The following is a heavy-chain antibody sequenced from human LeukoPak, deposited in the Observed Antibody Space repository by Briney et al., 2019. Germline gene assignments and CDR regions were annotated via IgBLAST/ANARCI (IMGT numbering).Heavy chain of an antibody. CDR3: AKDREYSYVYDAFDI. CDR2: MSGSGGST. CDR1: GFTFSTYA. Sequence: GGSLRLSCAASGFTFSTYAMSWFRQAPGKGLEWFSGMSGSGGSTYYADSVKGRFTISIDNSKNTLFLQMNTLRAEDPAIYYCAKDREYSYVYDAFDIWGQGTLVTVSS. J-gene: IGHJ3*02. D-gene: IGHD3-16*01. V-gene: IGHV3-23*01.